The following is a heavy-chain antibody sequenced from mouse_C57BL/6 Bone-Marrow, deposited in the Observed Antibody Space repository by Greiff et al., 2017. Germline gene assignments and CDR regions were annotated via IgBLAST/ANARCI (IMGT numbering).Heavy chain of an antibody. J-gene: IGHJ2*01. D-gene: IGHD2-1*01. CDR1: GYTFTSYW. CDR3: ARWTYGKGY. V-gene: IGHV1-61*01. Sequence: VQLQQPGAELVRPGSSVKLSCKASGYTFTSYWMEWVKQRPGQGLEWIGNIYPSDSETHYNQKFKDKATLTVDKSSSTAYMQLSSLTSEDSAVYYYARWTYGKGYWGQGTTLTVSS. CDR2: IYPSDSET.